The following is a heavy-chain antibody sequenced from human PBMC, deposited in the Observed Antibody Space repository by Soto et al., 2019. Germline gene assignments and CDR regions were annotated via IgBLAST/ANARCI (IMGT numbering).Heavy chain of an antibody. CDR3: ARDETGDSYYYFYGMDV. Sequence: QVQLVQSGAEGKKPGSSVKVSCKASGGTFNTYNINWVRQAPGQGLEWMGGILPIFGTTNYAQRFQGRVTITADDSTSTAYMELSSLRSEDTAVYYCARDETGDSYYYFYGMDVWGQGTTVTVTS. CDR2: ILPIFGTT. CDR1: GGTFNTYN. J-gene: IGHJ6*02. V-gene: IGHV1-69*01. D-gene: IGHD7-27*01.